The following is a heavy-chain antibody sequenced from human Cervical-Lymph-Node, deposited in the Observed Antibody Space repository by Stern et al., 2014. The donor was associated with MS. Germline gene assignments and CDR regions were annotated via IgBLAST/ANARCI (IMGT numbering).Heavy chain of an antibody. CDR2: ISYDGSNK. CDR3: AKSSSPSHYYYYGMDV. J-gene: IGHJ6*02. CDR1: GFTFSSYG. V-gene: IGHV3-30*18. D-gene: IGHD6-6*01. Sequence: ESGGGVVQPGRSLRLSCAASGFTFSSYGMHWVRQAPGKGLEWVAVISYDGSNKYYADSVKGRFTISRDNSKNTLYLQMNSLRAEDTAVYYCAKSSSPSHYYYYGMDVWGQGTTVTVSS.